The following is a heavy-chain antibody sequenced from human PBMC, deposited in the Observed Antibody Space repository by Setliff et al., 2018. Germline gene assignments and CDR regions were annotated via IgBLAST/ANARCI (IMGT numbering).Heavy chain of an antibody. V-gene: IGHV5-51*01. CDR3: ARPREGYKSFQY. J-gene: IGHJ4*02. CDR1: GYIFNNYW. D-gene: IGHD5-12*01. Sequence: PGESLKISCKTSGYIFNNYWIVWVRQLPGKGLECMGIIYPGDSDIRYSPPFEGQVTISADKSISTAYLHWSSLKASDTAMYYCARPREGYKSFQYWGQGTQVTVSS. CDR2: IYPGDSDI.